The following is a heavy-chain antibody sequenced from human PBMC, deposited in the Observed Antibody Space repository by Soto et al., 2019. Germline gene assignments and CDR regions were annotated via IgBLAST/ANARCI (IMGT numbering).Heavy chain of an antibody. CDR2: IYYNGRT. CDR3: ARDVDSSGLLDY. CDR1: GASISTYY. Sequence: QVQLQESGPGLVKPSETLYLSCTVSGASISTYYWSWIRQPPGQGLEFIGHIYYNGRTNYSPSLESRVTISVDTSKNQFSLKLTSVTAADTAVYFCARDVDSSGLLDYWGQGTLVTVSS. V-gene: IGHV4-59*01. D-gene: IGHD3-22*01. J-gene: IGHJ4*02.